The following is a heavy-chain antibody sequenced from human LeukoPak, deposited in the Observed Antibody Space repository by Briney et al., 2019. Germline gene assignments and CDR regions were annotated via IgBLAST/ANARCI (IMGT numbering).Heavy chain of an antibody. J-gene: IGHJ4*02. Sequence: SETLSLTCTVSGGSISSSSYYWGWIRQPPGKGLEWIGSIYYSGSTNYNPSFKSRVTISVDTSKNQFSLKLSPVTAADTAVYYCARAGVFTMVRGVITKDYIFDYWGQGTLVTVSS. V-gene: IGHV4-39*07. CDR1: GGSISSSSYY. CDR2: IYYSGST. D-gene: IGHD3-10*01. CDR3: ARAGVFTMVRGVITKDYIFDY.